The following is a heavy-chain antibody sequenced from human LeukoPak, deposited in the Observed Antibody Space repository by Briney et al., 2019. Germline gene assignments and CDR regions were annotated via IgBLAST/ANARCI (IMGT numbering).Heavy chain of an antibody. CDR2: ISGSGGST. D-gene: IGHD6-19*01. V-gene: IGHV3-23*01. J-gene: IGHJ4*02. Sequence: SGGSLRLSCAASGFTFSSYSMNWVRQAPGKGLEWVSAISGSGGSTYYADSVKGRFTISRDNSKNTLYLQMNSLRAEDTAVYYCAKVETAVAGRYYFDYWGQGTLVTVSS. CDR3: AKVETAVAGRYYFDY. CDR1: GFTFSSYS.